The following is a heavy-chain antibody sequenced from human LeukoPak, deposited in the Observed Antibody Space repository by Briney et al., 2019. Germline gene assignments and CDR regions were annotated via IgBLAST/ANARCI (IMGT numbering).Heavy chain of an antibody. CDR2: IYYSGST. CDR3: AREGDGYKPDY. CDR1: GGSISSSSYY. Sequence: SETVSLPCTVSGGSISSSSYYWGWIRQPPGKGLEWIGSIYYSGSTYYNPSLKSRVTISVDTSKNQFSLKLSSVTAADTAVYYCAREGDGYKPDYWGQGTLVTVSS. J-gene: IGHJ4*02. V-gene: IGHV4-39*07. D-gene: IGHD5-24*01.